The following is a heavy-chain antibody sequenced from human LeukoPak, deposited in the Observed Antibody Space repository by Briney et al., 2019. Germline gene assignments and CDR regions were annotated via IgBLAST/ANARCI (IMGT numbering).Heavy chain of an antibody. CDR2: ISSSGSLI. D-gene: IGHD3-9*01. V-gene: IGHV3-48*03. Sequence: GGSLRLSCSASGFTFSSYEMSWVRQAPGKGLEWVSYISSSGSLIYYADSVKGRFTISRDNAKNSLYLQMNSLRDEDTAGYYCARDTSSYYDILTGSENFDYWGQGTLVTVSS. CDR1: GFTFSSYE. J-gene: IGHJ4*02. CDR3: ARDTSSYYDILTGSENFDY.